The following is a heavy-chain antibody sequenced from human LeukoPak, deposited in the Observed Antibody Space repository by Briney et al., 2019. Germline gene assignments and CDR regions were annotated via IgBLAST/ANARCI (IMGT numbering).Heavy chain of an antibody. V-gene: IGHV3-7*01. D-gene: IGHD2-2*01. CDR2: IKQDGSEK. CDR1: GFTFSSYW. CDR3: ALSRTLDY. J-gene: IGHJ4*02. Sequence: GGSLRLSCAASGFTFSSYWMSWVRQAPGKGLEWVAKIKQDGSEKYYVDSVKGRFTISRDNAKNSLYLQMDSLGAEDTAVYYCALSRTLDYWSQGTLVTVSS.